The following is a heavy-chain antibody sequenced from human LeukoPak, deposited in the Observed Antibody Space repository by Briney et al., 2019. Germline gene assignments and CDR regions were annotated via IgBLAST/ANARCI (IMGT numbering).Heavy chain of an antibody. CDR3: ARDMYSMSSARGAY. Sequence: GGSLRLSCAASGFTLSDYWMHWVRQAPGKGLVWVARINGDGSSTTYVDSVRGRFTISRDNAKKTLYLQMNSLRGEDAAVYYCARDMYSMSSARGAYWGQGALVTVSS. CDR2: INGDGSST. V-gene: IGHV3-74*01. J-gene: IGHJ4*02. D-gene: IGHD6-6*01. CDR1: GFTLSDYW.